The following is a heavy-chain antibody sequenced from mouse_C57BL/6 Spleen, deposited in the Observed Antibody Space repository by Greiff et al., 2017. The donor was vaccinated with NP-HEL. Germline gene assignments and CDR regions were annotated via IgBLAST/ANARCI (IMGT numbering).Heavy chain of an antibody. D-gene: IGHD2-3*01. CDR3: ARRQIYDGYYSYAMDY. J-gene: IGHJ4*01. Sequence: EVQGVESGGDLVKPGGSLKLSCAASGFTFSSYGMSWVRQTPDKRLEWVATISSGGSYTYYPDSVKGRFTISRDNAKNTLYLQMSSLKSEDTAMYYCARRQIYDGYYSYAMDYWGQGTSVTVSS. V-gene: IGHV5-6*01. CDR1: GFTFSSYG. CDR2: ISSGGSYT.